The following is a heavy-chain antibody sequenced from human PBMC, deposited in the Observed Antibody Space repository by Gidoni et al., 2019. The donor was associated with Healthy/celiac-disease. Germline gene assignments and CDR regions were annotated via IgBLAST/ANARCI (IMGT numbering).Heavy chain of an antibody. V-gene: IGHV4-59*01. CDR3: ARAQPAAKAPFDY. CDR1: GGSISSYY. J-gene: IGHJ4*02. CDR2: IYFSGST. D-gene: IGHD2-2*01. Sequence: QVQLQESGPGLVKPSETLSLTCTVSGGSISSYYWSWIRQPPGKGLELIWYIYFSGSTNYNPSLKSRVTISVDTSKNQFSLKLSSVTASDTAVYYCARAQPAAKAPFDYWGQGTLVTVSS.